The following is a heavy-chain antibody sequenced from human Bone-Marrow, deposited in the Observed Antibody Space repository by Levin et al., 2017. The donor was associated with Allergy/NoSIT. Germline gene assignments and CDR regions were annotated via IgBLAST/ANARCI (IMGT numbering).Heavy chain of an antibody. CDR3: AIRFGDFYFAD. CDR2: ISPGDSET. V-gene: IGHV5-51*01. D-gene: IGHD3-10*01. J-gene: IGHJ1*01. Sequence: GESLKISCKGSGYSFPTYWIGWVRQMPGKGLEWMGIISPGDSETRYSPSFQGQVTISADKFISTAYLQWSSLKASDTAMYFCAIRFGDFYFADWGQGTLVTVSS. CDR1: GYSFPTYW.